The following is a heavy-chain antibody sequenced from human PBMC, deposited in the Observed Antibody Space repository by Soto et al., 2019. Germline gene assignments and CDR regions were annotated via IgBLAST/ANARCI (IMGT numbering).Heavy chain of an antibody. CDR1: GGTFSSYA. CDR3: ASSKARNGITMVRGVIISDPFNYYYYGMDV. D-gene: IGHD3-10*01. CDR2: IIPIFGTA. V-gene: IGHV1-69*13. J-gene: IGHJ6*02. Sequence: ASVKGSCKASGGTFSSYAISWLRQAPGQGLEWMGGIIPIFGTANYAQKFQGRVTITADESTSTAYMELSSLRSEDTAVYYCASSKARNGITMVRGVIISDPFNYYYYGMDVWCQGTTVTVS.